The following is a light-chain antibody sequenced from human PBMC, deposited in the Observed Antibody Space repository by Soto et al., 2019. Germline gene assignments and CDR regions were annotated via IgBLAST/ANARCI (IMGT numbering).Light chain of an antibody. CDR3: QQYNSSPT. Sequence: DIQMTQSPSTLSASVGDRVTITCRASQSISSWLAWYQQKPGKAPKLLIYKASSLESGVPSRFSGSGSGTGFTFTISSLQPDYFATYYCQQYNSSPTFGQGTKVEIK. J-gene: IGKJ1*01. V-gene: IGKV1-5*03. CDR1: QSISSW. CDR2: KAS.